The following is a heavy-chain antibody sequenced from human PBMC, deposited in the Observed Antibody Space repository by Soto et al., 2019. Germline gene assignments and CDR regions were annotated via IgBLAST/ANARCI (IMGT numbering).Heavy chain of an antibody. CDR3: VREDSNFDAFDV. D-gene: IGHD4-4*01. CDR2: INEDGTRT. V-gene: IGHV3-74*01. CDR1: EVTLSTYW. J-gene: IGHJ3*01. Sequence: EVQLVESGGELVQPGGSLRLSCVGAEVTLSTYWMHWVRQAPGRGLVWVSRINEDGTRTVYADSVKGRFTISRDDATNRLSLQLNSLRAEDSAVYNCVREDSNFDAFDVWGQGTMITVSS.